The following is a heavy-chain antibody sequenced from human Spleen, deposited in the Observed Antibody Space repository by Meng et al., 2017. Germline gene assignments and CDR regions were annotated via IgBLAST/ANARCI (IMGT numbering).Heavy chain of an antibody. J-gene: IGHJ5*02. V-gene: IGHV4-34*01. Sequence: QGQLQQSGAGLWKPSETLSLPCAVYGGAFSDYYWSWIRQSPGKGLEWVGEISYSGTTSYKPSLKSRVTISIDTSKNQFSLKLTSVTAADTAIYYCARATYGFYPNFDPWGQGTLVTVSS. D-gene: IGHD2-8*01. CDR1: GGAFSDYY. CDR3: ARATYGFYPNFDP. CDR2: ISYSGTT.